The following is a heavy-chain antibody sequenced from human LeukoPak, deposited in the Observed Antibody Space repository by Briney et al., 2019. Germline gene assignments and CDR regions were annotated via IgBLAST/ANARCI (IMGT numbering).Heavy chain of an antibody. CDR1: GGSISSSSYY. CDR3: ASLFFDWLLFHGNYFDY. Sequence: SETLSLTCTVSGGSISSSSYYWGWIRQPPGKGLEWIGSIYYSGSTYYNPSLKSRVTISVDTSKNQFSLKLSSVTAADTAVYYCASLFFDWLLFHGNYFDYWGQGTLVTVSS. CDR2: IYYSGST. D-gene: IGHD3-9*01. V-gene: IGHV4-39*01. J-gene: IGHJ4*02.